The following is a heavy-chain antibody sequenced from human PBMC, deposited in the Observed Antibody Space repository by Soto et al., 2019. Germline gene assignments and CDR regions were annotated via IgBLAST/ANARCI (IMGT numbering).Heavy chain of an antibody. CDR1: GGTFSSYA. CDR2: IIPIFGTA. Sequence: QVQLVQSGAEVQKPGSSVKVSCKASGGTFSSYAISWVRQAPGQGLEWMGGIIPIFGTANYAQKFQGRVTNTADESTSTAYMELSSLRSEDTAVYYCARVSRGYGDYVTGYYYGMDVWGQGTTVTVSS. CDR3: ARVSRGYGDYVTGYYYGMDV. D-gene: IGHD4-17*01. J-gene: IGHJ6*02. V-gene: IGHV1-69*01.